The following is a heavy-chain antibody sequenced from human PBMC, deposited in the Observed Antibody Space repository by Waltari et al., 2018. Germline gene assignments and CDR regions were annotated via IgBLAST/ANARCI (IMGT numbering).Heavy chain of an antibody. V-gene: IGHV3-7*01. Sequence: EVQLVESGGGLVQPGGSLRLSCAASGFTFSTSWMGWVRQAPGKGLEWVANIKQDGSTKYYVDSVKGRFTISRDNAKNSLYLQMNSLRAEDTAVYYCGRDRGWRQHDYWGQGTLVTVSS. J-gene: IGHJ4*02. D-gene: IGHD5-12*01. CDR2: IKQDGSTK. CDR3: GRDRGWRQHDY. CDR1: GFTFSTSW.